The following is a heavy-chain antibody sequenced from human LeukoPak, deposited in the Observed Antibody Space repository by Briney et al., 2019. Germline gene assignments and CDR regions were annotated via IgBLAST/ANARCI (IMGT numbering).Heavy chain of an antibody. V-gene: IGHV3-21*01. CDR1: GFTFSSYS. CDR3: ASRDEYYYDSSGSNWFDP. D-gene: IGHD3-22*01. J-gene: IGHJ5*02. CDR2: ICSNISYV. Sequence: GGSLRLSCAASGFTFSSYSMNWVRQAPGKGLEWVSSICSNISYVSYADSVKGRFTISRDNAKNSLYLQMNSLRAEETAVYYCASRDEYYYDSSGSNWFDPWGQGTLVTVSS.